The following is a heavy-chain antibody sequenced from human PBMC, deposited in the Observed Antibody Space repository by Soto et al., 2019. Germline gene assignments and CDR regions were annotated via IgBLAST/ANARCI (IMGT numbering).Heavy chain of an antibody. CDR2: INHSGST. D-gene: IGHD2-8*02. CDR3: ARDKITGLFCY. J-gene: IGHJ4*02. CDR1: GGSFSGYY. V-gene: IGHV4-34*01. Sequence: QVQLQQWGAGLLKPSETLSLTCAVYGGSFSGYYWTWIRQPPGPGLEWIGEINHSGSTNYNPSLKSRSTISVDPSKSQFSLNLTSVTAADTAMYDCARDKITGLFCYWGQGTLVTVSS.